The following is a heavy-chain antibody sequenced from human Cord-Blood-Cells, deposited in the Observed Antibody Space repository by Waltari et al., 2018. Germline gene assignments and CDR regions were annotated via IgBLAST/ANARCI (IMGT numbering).Heavy chain of an antibody. CDR2: IIPIFGTA. J-gene: IGHJ4*02. Sequence: QVPLLQSVAEVTKPGSSVKVACQASGGPFSSYPTSRLGQAPGQGLEWMGGIIPIFGTANYAQKFQGRVTITADKSTSTAYMELSSLRSEDTAVYYCAVTIFGVVINPSFDYWGQGTLVTVSS. CDR3: AVTIFGVVINPSFDY. D-gene: IGHD3-3*01. CDR1: GGPFSSYP. V-gene: IGHV1-69*06.